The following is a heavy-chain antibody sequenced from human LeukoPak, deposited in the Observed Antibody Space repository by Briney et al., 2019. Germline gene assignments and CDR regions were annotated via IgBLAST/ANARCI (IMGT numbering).Heavy chain of an antibody. V-gene: IGHV4-31*03. J-gene: IGHJ3*02. CDR2: IFSSGTT. Sequence: SQTLSLTCTVSGASISSGGYYWSWIRQHPGEGLEWIGYIFSSGTTDYNPSLKSRVTISVDTSKNQFSLKLSSVTAADTAVYYCARHIVVVTATYDAFHIWGQGTMVTVSS. D-gene: IGHD2-21*02. CDR3: ARHIVVVTATYDAFHI. CDR1: GASISSGGYY.